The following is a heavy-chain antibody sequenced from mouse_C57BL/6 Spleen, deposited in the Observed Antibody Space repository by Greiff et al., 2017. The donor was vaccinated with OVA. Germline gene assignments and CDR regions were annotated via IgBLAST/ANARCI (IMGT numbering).Heavy chain of an antibody. CDR2: IRLKSDNYAT. CDR1: GFTFSNYW. D-gene: IGHD2-2*01. CDR3: TGGGGLRRNYFDY. V-gene: IGHV6-3*01. J-gene: IGHJ2*01. Sequence: EVKVEESGGGLVQPGGSMKLSCVASGFTFSNYWMNWVRQSPEKGLEWVAQIRLKSDNYATHYAESVKGRFTISRDDSKSSVYLQMNNLRAEDTGIYYCTGGGGLRRNYFDYWGQGTTLTVSS.